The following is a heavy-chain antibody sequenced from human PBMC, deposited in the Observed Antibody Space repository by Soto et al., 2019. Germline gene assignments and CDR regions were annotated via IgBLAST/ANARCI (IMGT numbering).Heavy chain of an antibody. D-gene: IGHD6-19*01. Sequence: GGSLRLSCAVSGFTFSDHYVDWVRQAPGKGLEWVGRSRNRANGYSTEYAASVRGRFTVSRDNSRNSLYLQMDSLKTEDTAVYYCTRVAVAGRITLFDYWGQGTLVTVPS. V-gene: IGHV3-72*01. CDR3: TRVAVAGRITLFDY. CDR2: SRNRANGYST. J-gene: IGHJ4*02. CDR1: GFTFSDHY.